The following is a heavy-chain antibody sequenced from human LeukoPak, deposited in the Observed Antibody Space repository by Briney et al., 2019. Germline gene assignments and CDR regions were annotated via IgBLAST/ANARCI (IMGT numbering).Heavy chain of an antibody. CDR1: GFTFSTYG. V-gene: IGHV3-21*01. J-gene: IGHJ4*02. CDR3: ARDRGDNYGDYSFDY. Sequence: GGSLRLSCAASGFTFSTYGMSWVRQAPGKGLEWVSAISSSGFSAYYADSVKGRFTISRDNAKNSLYLQMNSLRAEDTAVYYCARDRGDNYGDYSFDYWGQGTLVTVSS. CDR2: ISSSGFSA. D-gene: IGHD4-17*01.